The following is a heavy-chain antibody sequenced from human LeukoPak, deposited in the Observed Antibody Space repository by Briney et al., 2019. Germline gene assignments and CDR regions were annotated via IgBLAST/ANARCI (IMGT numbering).Heavy chain of an antibody. Sequence: GGSLRLSCAASGFTFSNAWMSWVRQAPGKGLEGVGRIKSKTDGGTTDYAAPVKGGFTISRDDSKNTLYLQMNSLKTEDTAVYYCTTGDMMGSYQTDAFDIWGQGTMVTVSS. D-gene: IGHD3-10*01. V-gene: IGHV3-15*01. J-gene: IGHJ3*02. CDR3: TTGDMMGSYQTDAFDI. CDR1: GFTFSNAW. CDR2: IKSKTDGGTT.